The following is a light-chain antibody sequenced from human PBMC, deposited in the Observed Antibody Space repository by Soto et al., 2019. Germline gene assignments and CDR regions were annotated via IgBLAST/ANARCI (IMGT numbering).Light chain of an antibody. V-gene: IGKV1-5*03. CDR3: QQYNNYSLT. J-gene: IGKJ4*01. CDR1: QSMSSW. CDR2: KAS. Sequence: DIPMTQSPSTLSASVGDRVTITCRASQSMSSWLAWYQQKPGRAPKLLIYKASSLLSGVPSRFSGSGSGTEFTLSISSLQPDDFATYYCQQYNNYSLTFGGGTKVEIK.